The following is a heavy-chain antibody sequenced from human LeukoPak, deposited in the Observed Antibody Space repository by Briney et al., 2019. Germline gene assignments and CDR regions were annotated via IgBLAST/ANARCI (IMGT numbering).Heavy chain of an antibody. CDR2: FDPEDGET. CDR1: GYTLTELS. J-gene: IGHJ4*02. V-gene: IGHV1-24*01. D-gene: IGHD1-26*01. Sequence: GASVKVSCKVSGYTLTELSMHWVRQAPGKGLEWMGGFDPEDGETIYAQKFQGRVTMTEDTSTDTAYMELSSLRAEDTAVYYCASPSLGATDRFRSGYYFDYWGQGTLVTVSS. CDR3: ASPSLGATDRFRSGYYFDY.